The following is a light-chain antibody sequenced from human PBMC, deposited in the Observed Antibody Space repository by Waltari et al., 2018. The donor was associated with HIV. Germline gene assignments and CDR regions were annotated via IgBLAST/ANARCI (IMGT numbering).Light chain of an antibody. CDR1: TPHTGSNE. J-gene: IGLJ3*02. Sequence: QSVLSQSSSAYGTPGQRVTISCSGSTPHTGSNEVYWHQQLPGTAPKLLIYRNNQRPSGVPDRFSGSKSGTSASLAISGLRSEDEADYYCAAWDDSLEGIWVLGGGTKLTVL. CDR3: AAWDDSLEGIWV. CDR2: RNN. V-gene: IGLV1-47*01.